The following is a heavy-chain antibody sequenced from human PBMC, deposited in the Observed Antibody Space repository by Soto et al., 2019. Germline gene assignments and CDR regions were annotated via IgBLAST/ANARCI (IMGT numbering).Heavy chain of an antibody. CDR3: AKDLRSSSWVYYYYGMDV. J-gene: IGHJ6*02. CDR1: GFTFSSYG. D-gene: IGHD6-6*01. Sequence: GSLRLSCAASGFTFSSYGMHWVRQAPGKGLEWVAVISYDGSNKYYADSVKGRFTISRDNSKNTLYLQMNSLRAEDTAVYYCAKDLRSSSWVYYYYGMDVWGQGTTVTVSS. CDR2: ISYDGSNK. V-gene: IGHV3-30*18.